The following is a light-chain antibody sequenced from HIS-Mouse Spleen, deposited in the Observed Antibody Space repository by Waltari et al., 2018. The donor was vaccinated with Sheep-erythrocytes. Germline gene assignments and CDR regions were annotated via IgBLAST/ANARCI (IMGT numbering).Light chain of an antibody. V-gene: IGLV3-1*01. CDR1: KLGDKY. CDR3: QAWDSSTVV. Sequence: SYELTQPPSVSVSPGQTASITCSGDKLGDKYACWYHQKPGQSPVLVIYQDSKRPSGIPEPFSGSNSGNTATLTISWTQAMDEADYYCQAWDSSTVVFGGGTKLTVL. J-gene: IGLJ2*01. CDR2: QDS.